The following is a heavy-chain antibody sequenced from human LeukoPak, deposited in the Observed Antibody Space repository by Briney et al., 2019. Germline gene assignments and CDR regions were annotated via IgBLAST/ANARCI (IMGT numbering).Heavy chain of an antibody. CDR3: ARGRGGGSYSFDY. Sequence: SETLSLTCAVYGGSFSGYYWSWIRQPPGKGLEWIGEINHSGSTNYNPSLKSRVTISVDTSKNQFSLKLSSATAADTAVYYCARGRGGGSYSFDYWGQGTLVTVSS. V-gene: IGHV4-34*01. D-gene: IGHD1-26*01. CDR2: INHSGST. J-gene: IGHJ4*02. CDR1: GGSFSGYY.